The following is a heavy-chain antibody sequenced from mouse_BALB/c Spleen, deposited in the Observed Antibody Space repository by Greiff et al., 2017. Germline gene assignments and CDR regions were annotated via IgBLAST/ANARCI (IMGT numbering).Heavy chain of an antibody. J-gene: IGHJ4*01. CDR3: ARAYYRYDYYAMDY. CDR1: GFTFSSYA. D-gene: IGHD2-14*01. Sequence: EVQLVESGGGLVKPGGSLKLSCAASGFTFSSYAMSWVRQTPEKRLEWVASISSGGSTYYPDSVKGRFTISRDNARNILYLQMSSLRSEDTAMYYCARAYYRYDYYAMDYWGQGTSVTVSS. CDR2: ISSGGST. V-gene: IGHV5-6-5*01.